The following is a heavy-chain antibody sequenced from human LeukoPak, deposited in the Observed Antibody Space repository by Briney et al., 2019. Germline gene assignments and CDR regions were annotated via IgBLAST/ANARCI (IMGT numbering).Heavy chain of an antibody. CDR1: GGSFSGYY. Sequence: SETLSLTCAVYGGSFSGYYWSWIRQPPGKGLEWIGEINHSGSTSYNPSLKSRVTISVDTSKNQFSLKLSSVTAADTAVYYCATAMVTRNFDYWGQGTLVTVSS. V-gene: IGHV4-34*01. CDR2: INHSGST. D-gene: IGHD5-18*01. J-gene: IGHJ4*02. CDR3: ATAMVTRNFDY.